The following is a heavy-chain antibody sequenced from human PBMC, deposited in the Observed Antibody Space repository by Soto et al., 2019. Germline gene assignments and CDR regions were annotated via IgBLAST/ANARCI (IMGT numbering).Heavy chain of an antibody. CDR3: AKDMKWGGMTTIHYFDS. V-gene: IGHV3-9*01. CDR2: ISWNSETI. Sequence: GGSLRLSSAASGVTVDDYSVDVVRQAPGKGLEWVSGISWNSETIDYADSVKGRFTTSRDNAKSSLFLQMNSLRPDDTALYYCAKDMKWGGMTTIHYFDSWGQGTLVTVS. D-gene: IGHD4-17*01. J-gene: IGHJ4*02. CDR1: GVTVDDYS.